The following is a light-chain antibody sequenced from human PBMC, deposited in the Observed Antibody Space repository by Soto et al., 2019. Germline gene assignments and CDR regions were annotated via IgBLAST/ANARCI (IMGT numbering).Light chain of an antibody. CDR1: QDIRKY. CDR3: QQYDNLPLI. J-gene: IGKJ5*01. Sequence: IQMTQSPSSLSASVGDRVTITCQATQDIRKYLNWYQQKPWKAPKLLIYDASSLETGVPSRFSGSGSGTDFTFTISSLQPEDFATYYCQQYDNLPLIFGQGTRLDIK. V-gene: IGKV1-33*01. CDR2: DAS.